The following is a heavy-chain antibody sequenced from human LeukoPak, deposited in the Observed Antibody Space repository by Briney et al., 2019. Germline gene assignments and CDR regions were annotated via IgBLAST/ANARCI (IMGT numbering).Heavy chain of an antibody. CDR3: VRDDGVAPYVY. V-gene: IGHV3-66*01. J-gene: IGHJ4*02. CDR1: GFTVSSKY. CDR2: IFVDGST. Sequence: GGSLRLSCAASGFTVSSKYMSWVRQAPGKGLEWVSVIFVDGSTSYADSVKDRFTVSRDNSKNMVYLQMNSLRVEDTAVYYCVRDDGVAPYVYWGQGTLVTVSS. D-gene: IGHD3-10*01.